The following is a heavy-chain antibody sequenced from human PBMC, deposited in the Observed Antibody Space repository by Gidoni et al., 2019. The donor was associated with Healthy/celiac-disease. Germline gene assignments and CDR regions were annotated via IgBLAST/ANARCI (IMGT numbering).Heavy chain of an antibody. CDR1: GGSISSSSYY. Sequence: LQLQESGPGLVKPSETLSLTCTVPGGSISSSSYYWGWIRQPPGKGLEWIGSIYYSGSTYYNPSLKSRVTISVDTSTNQFSLKLSSVTAADTAVYYCAKDIVVVVAATPRSGWFDPWGQVTLVTVSS. CDR3: AKDIVVVVAATPRSGWFDP. V-gene: IGHV4-39*01. CDR2: IYYSGST. D-gene: IGHD2-15*01. J-gene: IGHJ5*02.